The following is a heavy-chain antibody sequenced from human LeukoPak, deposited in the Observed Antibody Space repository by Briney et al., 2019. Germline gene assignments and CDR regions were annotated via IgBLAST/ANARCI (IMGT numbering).Heavy chain of an antibody. CDR3: ARAILYYDSSGARVGAFDI. J-gene: IGHJ3*02. D-gene: IGHD3-22*01. CDR2: ISSSGSTI. Sequence: PGGSLRLSCAASGFTFSSYEMNWVRQAPGKGLEWVSYISSSGSTIYYADSVKGRFTISRDNAKNSLYLQMNSLGAEDTAVYYCARAILYYDSSGARVGAFDIWGQGTMVTVSS. CDR1: GFTFSSYE. V-gene: IGHV3-48*03.